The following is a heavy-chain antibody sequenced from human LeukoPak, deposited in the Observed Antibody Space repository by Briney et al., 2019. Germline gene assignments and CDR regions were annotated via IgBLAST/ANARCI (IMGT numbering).Heavy chain of an antibody. Sequence: GASVNVSCKASGYTFTGYYMHWVRQAPGQGLEWMGWINPNSGGTNYAQKFQGRVTMTRDTSISTAYMELSRLRSDDTAVYYCALHLAYCGGDCYSGFDYWGQGTLVTVSS. CDR2: INPNSGGT. V-gene: IGHV1-2*02. J-gene: IGHJ4*02. CDR1: GYTFTGYY. D-gene: IGHD2-21*02. CDR3: ALHLAYCGGDCYSGFDY.